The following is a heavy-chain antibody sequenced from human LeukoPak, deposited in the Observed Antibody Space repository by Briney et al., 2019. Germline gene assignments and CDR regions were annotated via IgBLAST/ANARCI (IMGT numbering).Heavy chain of an antibody. CDR3: ATDQGTDY. Sequence: GGSLRLSCAASGFTFSSYSMNWVRQAPGKGLEWVSSISSSSGYIYYADSVKGRFTISRDNAKNSLYLQMNSLRAEDTAVYYCATDQGTDYWGQGTLVTVSS. D-gene: IGHD3-10*01. CDR1: GFTFSSYS. J-gene: IGHJ4*02. CDR2: ISSSSGYI. V-gene: IGHV3-21*01.